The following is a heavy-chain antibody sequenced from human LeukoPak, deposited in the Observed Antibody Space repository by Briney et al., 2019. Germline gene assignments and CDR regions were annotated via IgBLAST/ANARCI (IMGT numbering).Heavy chain of an antibody. CDR2: IKSKTDGGTT. Sequence: GGSLRLSCAASGFSFNNAWMSWVRQAPGKGLEWVGRIKSKTDGGTTDYAAPVRGRFTISRDDSKNTLYLQLNSLKTEDTAVYYCTTPRYYDILTGHSGLDPWGQGTLVTVSS. D-gene: IGHD3-9*01. CDR1: GFSFNNAW. J-gene: IGHJ5*02. CDR3: TTPRYYDILTGHSGLDP. V-gene: IGHV3-15*01.